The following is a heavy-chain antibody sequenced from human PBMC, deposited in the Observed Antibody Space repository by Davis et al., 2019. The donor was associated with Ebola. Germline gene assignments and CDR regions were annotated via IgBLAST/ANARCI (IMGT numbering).Heavy chain of an antibody. CDR3: AVKNGYYYGMDV. J-gene: IGHJ6*02. V-gene: IGHV3-30-3*01. Sequence: PGGSLRLSCAASGFTFSSHAMHWVRQAPGKGLERVAVISYDGSNKYYADSVKGRFTISRDNSKNTLYLQMNSLRAEDTAVYYCAVKNGYYYGMDVWSQGTTVNVSS. CDR1: GFTFSSHA. CDR2: ISYDGSNK. D-gene: IGHD2-8*01.